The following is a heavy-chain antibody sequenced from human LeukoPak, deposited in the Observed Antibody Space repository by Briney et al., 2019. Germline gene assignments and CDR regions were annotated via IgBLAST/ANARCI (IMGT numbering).Heavy chain of an antibody. V-gene: IGHV3-NL1*01. J-gene: IGHJ3*02. CDR1: GFTFEDYT. Sequence: PGGSLRLSCAASGFTFEDYTMHWVRQAPGKGLEWVSVIYSGGSTYYADSVKGRFTISRDNSKNTLYLQMNSLRAEDTAVYYCAKTYYYDSSDSQGAFDIWGQGTMVTVSS. CDR3: AKTYYYDSSDSQGAFDI. CDR2: IYSGGST. D-gene: IGHD3-22*01.